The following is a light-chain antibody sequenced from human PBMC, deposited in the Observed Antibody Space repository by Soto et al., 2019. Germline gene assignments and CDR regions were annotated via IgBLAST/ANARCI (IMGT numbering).Light chain of an antibody. CDR1: QSVSSN. CDR2: GAS. Sequence: EIVMTQSPATLSVSPGERATLSCRASQSVSSNLAWYQQKPGQAPRLLIYGASTRATGIPARFSGGGSGTEFTLTISSLKPEDLAVYYCQQYNNWLRTFGQGTKVEIK. V-gene: IGKV3-15*01. J-gene: IGKJ1*01. CDR3: QQYNNWLRT.